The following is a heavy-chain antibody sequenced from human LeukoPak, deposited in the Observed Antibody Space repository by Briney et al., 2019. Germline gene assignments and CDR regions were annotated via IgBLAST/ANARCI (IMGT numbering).Heavy chain of an antibody. CDR3: ALKAYGDYLKA. J-gene: IGHJ4*02. Sequence: GGSLRLSCAASGFTFSSYGMSWVRQAPGKGLEWVSAISGSGGSTYYADSVKGRFTISRDNSKNTLYLQMNSLRAEDTAVYYCALKAYGDYLKAWGQGTLVTVSS. D-gene: IGHD4-17*01. V-gene: IGHV3-23*01. CDR1: GFTFSSYG. CDR2: ISGSGGST.